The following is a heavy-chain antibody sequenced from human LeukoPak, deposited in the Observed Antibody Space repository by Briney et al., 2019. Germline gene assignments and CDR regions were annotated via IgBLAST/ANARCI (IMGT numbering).Heavy chain of an antibody. D-gene: IGHD7-27*01. V-gene: IGHV3-21*04. CDR3: ARTPNWGYGMDV. CDR1: GFTFSSYS. Sequence: GGSLRLSCAASGFTFSSYSMNWVRQAPGKGLEWVSSISSSSSYIYYADSVKGRFTISRDNSKNTLYLQMNSLRAEDTAVYYCARTPNWGYGMDVWGQGTTVTVSS. J-gene: IGHJ6*02. CDR2: ISSSSSYI.